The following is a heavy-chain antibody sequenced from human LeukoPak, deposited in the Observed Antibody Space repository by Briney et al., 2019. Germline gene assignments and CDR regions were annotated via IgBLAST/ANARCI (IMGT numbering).Heavy chain of an antibody. CDR2: ISNDGSNQ. J-gene: IGHJ4*02. CDR3: ARDGLAYCGGDCYSSFDH. CDR1: GFTFSSYA. D-gene: IGHD2-21*02. V-gene: IGHV3-30-3*01. Sequence: GGSLRLSCAASGFTFSSYAMHWVRQAPGKGLEWVAVISNDGSNQYYGGSVKGQITISRDNAKNSLYLQMNSLRAEDTAVYYCARDGLAYCGGDCYSSFDHWGQGTLVTVSS.